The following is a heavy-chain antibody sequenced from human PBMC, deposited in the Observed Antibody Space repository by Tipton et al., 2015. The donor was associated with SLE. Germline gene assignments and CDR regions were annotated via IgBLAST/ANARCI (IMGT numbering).Heavy chain of an antibody. D-gene: IGHD3-16*01. J-gene: IGHJ4*02. V-gene: IGHV1-18*01. CDR1: GGTYSSYT. Sequence: QSGPEVKKPGSSVKVSCKASGGTYSSYTIIWVRQAPGQGLEWMGWISGYNGNTEYAQKFQGRITMTTDTSTSTAYMVLGSLRSDDTALYYCARDNVFFDLPYVWGQGSLVTVSS. CDR2: ISGYNGNT. CDR3: ARDNVFFDLPYV.